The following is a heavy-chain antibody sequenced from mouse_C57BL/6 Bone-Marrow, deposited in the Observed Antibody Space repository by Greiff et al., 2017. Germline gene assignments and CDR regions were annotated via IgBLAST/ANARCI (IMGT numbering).Heavy chain of an antibody. D-gene: IGHD1-1*01. Sequence: QVQLQQSGPELVKPGASVKISCKASGYAFSSSWMNWVKQRPGKGLEWIGRIYPGDGDTNYNGKFKGKATLTADKSSSTAYMQLSSLTSEDSAVXFCARRYYGSRSHWYFDVWGTGTTVTVSS. CDR1: GYAFSSSW. V-gene: IGHV1-82*01. CDR2: IYPGDGDT. J-gene: IGHJ1*03. CDR3: ARRYYGSRSHWYFDV.